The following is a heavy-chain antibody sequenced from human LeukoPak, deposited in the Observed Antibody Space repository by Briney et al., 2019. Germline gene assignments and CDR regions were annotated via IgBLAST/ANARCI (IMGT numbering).Heavy chain of an antibody. CDR3: AKDQYYDSSGNFDY. D-gene: IGHD3-22*01. J-gene: IGHJ4*02. CDR2: IGSSSSYI. CDR1: GFTFSSYS. V-gene: IGHV3-21*04. Sequence: SGGSLRLSCAASGFTFSSYSMNWVRQAPGKGLEWVSSIGSSSSYIYYADSVKGRFTISRDNSKNTLCLQMNSLRAEDTAVYYCAKDQYYDSSGNFDYWGQGTLVTVSS.